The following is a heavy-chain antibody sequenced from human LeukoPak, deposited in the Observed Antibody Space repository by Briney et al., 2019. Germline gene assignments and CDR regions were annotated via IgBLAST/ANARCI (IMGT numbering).Heavy chain of an antibody. CDR3: ASWSLYDYYYYYMDV. J-gene: IGHJ6*03. Sequence: SVKVSCKASGGTFISYAISWVRPAPGQGLEWMGRIIPIFGTANYAQKFPGRGTITTDESTSTAYMELSNLRSEDKAVYYCASWSLYDYYYYYMDVWGKGTTVTVSS. CDR1: GGTFISYA. V-gene: IGHV1-69*05. CDR2: IIPIFGTA. D-gene: IGHD3-3*01.